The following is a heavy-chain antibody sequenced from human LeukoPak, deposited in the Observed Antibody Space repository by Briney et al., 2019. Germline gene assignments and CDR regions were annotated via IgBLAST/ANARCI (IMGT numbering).Heavy chain of an antibody. CDR2: ISSSESTL. CDR3: GRGNKSFDP. Sequence: GGSLRLSCAASGFTFSSYSMNWVRQAPGKGLEWVSYISSSESTLYYADSVKGRFTVSRDNAKNSLYLQMNSLRAEDTAVYYCGRGNKSFDPWGQGTLVTVSS. CDR1: GFTFSSYS. V-gene: IGHV3-48*01. J-gene: IGHJ5*02.